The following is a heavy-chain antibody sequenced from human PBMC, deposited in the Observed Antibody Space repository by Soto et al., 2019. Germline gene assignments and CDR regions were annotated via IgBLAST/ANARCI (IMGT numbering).Heavy chain of an antibody. J-gene: IGHJ4*02. V-gene: IGHV4-31*03. D-gene: IGHD6-13*01. CDR2: IYYSGST. CDR1: GGSISSGDYY. CDR3: ARAPKGYPGGLDY. Sequence: QVQLQESGPGLVKPSQTLSLTCTVSGGSISSGDYYWSWIRQHPGEGLEWIGFIYYSGSTYYNPSLKSRVTLSIDTSENQFSLKLSSVTAADTAVYYCARAPKGYPGGLDYWGQGTLVTVSS.